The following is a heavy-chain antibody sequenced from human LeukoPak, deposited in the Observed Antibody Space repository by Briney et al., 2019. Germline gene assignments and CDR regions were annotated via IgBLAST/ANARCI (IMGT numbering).Heavy chain of an antibody. V-gene: IGHV4-34*01. D-gene: IGHD2-15*01. CDR2: INHSGST. Sequence: SETLSLTCAVYGGSFSGYYWSWIRQPPGKGLEWIGEINHSGSTRYNPSLMTRVTMSVDTSTNQFSLKLNPVTAADTAVYYCARYDCSSGSCYFTDSWGQGTLDTVSS. CDR1: GGSFSGYY. J-gene: IGHJ4*02. CDR3: ARYDCSSGSCYFTDS.